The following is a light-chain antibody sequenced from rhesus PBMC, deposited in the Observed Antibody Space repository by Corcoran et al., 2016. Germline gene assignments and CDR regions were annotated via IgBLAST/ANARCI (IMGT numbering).Light chain of an antibody. CDR3: QQYDDLPYS. J-gene: IGKJ2*01. Sequence: DIQMTQSPSSLSASVGDEVTITCHASKGISSWLAWYQQKLGKAPQPLFYETTSLQSGVPSRFSGIGSGTDYTLTIHSLQPEDFATYYCQQYDDLPYSFGQWTKVEIK. CDR1: KGISSW. V-gene: IGKV1-19*01. CDR2: ETT.